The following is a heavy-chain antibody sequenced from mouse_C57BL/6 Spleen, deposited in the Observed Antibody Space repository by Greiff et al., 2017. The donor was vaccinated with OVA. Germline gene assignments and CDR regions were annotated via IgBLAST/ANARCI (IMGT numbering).Heavy chain of an antibody. D-gene: IGHD2-4*01. J-gene: IGHJ4*01. V-gene: IGHV5-17*01. Sequence: EVKLMESGGGLVKPGGSLKLSCAASGFTFSDYGMHWVRQAPEKGLEWVAYISSGSSTIYYADTVKGRFTISRDNAKNTLFLQMTSLRSEDTAMYYCAKCDYGSYAMDYWGQGTSVTVSS. CDR3: AKCDYGSYAMDY. CDR2: ISSGSSTI. CDR1: GFTFSDYG.